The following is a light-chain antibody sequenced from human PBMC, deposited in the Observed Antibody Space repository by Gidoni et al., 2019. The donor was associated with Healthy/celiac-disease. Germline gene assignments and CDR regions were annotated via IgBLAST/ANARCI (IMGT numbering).Light chain of an antibody. J-gene: IGKJ2*01. CDR3: QQRSNWPPYT. CDR1: QSVSRL. CDR2: DSS. V-gene: IGKV3-11*01. Sequence: EIVLTQSPATLSLSPGERATLSCRASQSVSRLLAWYQQNPGQAPRILIYDSSTRSTGIPARFSGSGSGPDFTITLSSLEPEDFAVYSCQQRSNWPPYTFGQGTKLDIK.